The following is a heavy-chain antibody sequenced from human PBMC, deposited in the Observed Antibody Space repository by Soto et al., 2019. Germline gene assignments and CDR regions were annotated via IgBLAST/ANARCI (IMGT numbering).Heavy chain of an antibody. J-gene: IGHJ2*01. CDR2: ISYDGSDK. CDR3: AKRAGIAVTGAECSDL. CDR1: GFTFNNYG. D-gene: IGHD6-19*01. V-gene: IGHV3-30*18. Sequence: GGSLRLSCAATGFTFNNYGMHWVRQAPGTGLEWVTLISYDGSDKYYADSVKGRFTISRDNSKSTLYLHLNSLRAEDTAVYFCAKRAGIAVTGAECSDLRGRGTLVTVSS.